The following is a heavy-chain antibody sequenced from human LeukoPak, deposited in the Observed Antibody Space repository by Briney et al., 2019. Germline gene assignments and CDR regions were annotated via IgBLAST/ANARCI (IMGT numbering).Heavy chain of an antibody. CDR2: ISDNGGST. V-gene: IGHV3-64*01. CDR3: ARSAGRFGSGGSCYDY. D-gene: IGHD2-15*01. Sequence: PGGSLRLSCAASGITFSNYAMHWVRQAPGKGLEYVSAISDNGGSTYYANSVKGRFTISRDNSKNTLYLQMGSLRDEDMAMYYCARSAGRFGSGGSCYDYWGQGTLVTVSS. CDR1: GITFSNYA. J-gene: IGHJ4*02.